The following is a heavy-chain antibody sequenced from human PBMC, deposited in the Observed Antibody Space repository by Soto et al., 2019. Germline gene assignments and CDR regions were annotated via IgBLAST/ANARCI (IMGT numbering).Heavy chain of an antibody. V-gene: IGHV3-21*01. CDR1: GFTFSSYS. CDR3: ARAELLWFGEIYYFDY. Sequence: GGSLRLSCAASGFTFSSYSMNWVRQAPGKGLEWVSSISSSSSYIYYADSVKGRFTISRDNAKNSLYLQMNSLRAEDTAVYYCARAELLWFGEIYYFDYWGQGTLVTVSS. CDR2: ISSSSSYI. J-gene: IGHJ4*02. D-gene: IGHD3-10*01.